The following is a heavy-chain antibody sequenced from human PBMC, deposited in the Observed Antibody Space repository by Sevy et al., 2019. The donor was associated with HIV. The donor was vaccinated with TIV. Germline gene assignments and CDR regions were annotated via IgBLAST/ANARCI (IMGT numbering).Heavy chain of an antibody. V-gene: IGHV4-59*01. D-gene: IGHD3-10*01. J-gene: IGHJ3*02. CDR2: IYYSGST. CDR3: ARGVYYYGSGRYPHDAFDI. CDR1: GGSISSYY. Sequence: SETLSLTCTVPGGSISSYYWSWIRQPPGKGLEWIGYIYYSGSTNYNPSLKSRVTISVDTSKNQFSLKLSSVTAADTAVYYCARGVYYYGSGRYPHDAFDIWGQGTMVTVSS.